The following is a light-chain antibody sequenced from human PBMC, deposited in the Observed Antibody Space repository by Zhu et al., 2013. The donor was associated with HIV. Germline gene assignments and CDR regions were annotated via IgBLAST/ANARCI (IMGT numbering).Light chain of an antibody. V-gene: IGKV3-15*01. Sequence: ELVMTQSPATLSVSPGERVSLSCRASQSIGTNLAWYHQKPGQSPRLLIYAASTRATGVPARFSGSGSGTEFTLTIHGLQSEDFAVYYCQQYNRWPYTFGPGTKVDMK. CDR1: QSIGTN. CDR3: QQYNRWPYT. CDR2: AAS. J-gene: IGKJ3*01.